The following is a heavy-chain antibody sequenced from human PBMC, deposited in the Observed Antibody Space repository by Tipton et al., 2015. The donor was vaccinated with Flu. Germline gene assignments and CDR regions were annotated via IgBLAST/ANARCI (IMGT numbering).Heavy chain of an antibody. CDR1: GGSIRSYY. J-gene: IGHJ3*01. Sequence: TLSLTCTVSGGSIRSYYWSWIRQPAGKGLEWIGRMYTSGSTNDNPSLKSRVTMSLDTSKNQFSLKLTSVTAADTAVYYCARHWDYIDSFDVWGPGTAVTVSS. CDR2: MYTSGST. CDR3: ARHWDYIDSFDV. D-gene: IGHD4-11*01. V-gene: IGHV4-4*07.